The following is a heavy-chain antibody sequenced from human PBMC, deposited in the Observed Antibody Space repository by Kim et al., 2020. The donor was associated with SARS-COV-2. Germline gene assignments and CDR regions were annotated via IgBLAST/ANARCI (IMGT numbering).Heavy chain of an antibody. Sequence: SYAQKFQGRVTMTRDTSTSTVYMELSSLRSEDTAVYYCASQTTVTTWFDPWGQGTLVTVSS. V-gene: IGHV1-46*01. CDR3: ASQTTVTTWFDP. J-gene: IGHJ5*02. D-gene: IGHD4-17*01.